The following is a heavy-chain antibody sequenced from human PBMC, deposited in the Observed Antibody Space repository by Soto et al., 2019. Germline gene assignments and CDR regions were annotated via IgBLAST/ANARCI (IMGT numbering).Heavy chain of an antibody. CDR2: IGQDGYEK. CDR3: TRGTDLRFCTGYSCPGIDV. Sequence: GGSLRLSCAASGFRVSSNFMSWVRQAPGEGLEWVANIGQDGYEKHYLDSVRGRFTISRDNARNSLYLYVNSLRADDSAVYYCTRGTDLRFCTGYSCPGIDVWGPGTTVTVSS. CDR1: GFRVSSNF. J-gene: IGHJ6*02. V-gene: IGHV3-7*03. D-gene: IGHD2-8*02.